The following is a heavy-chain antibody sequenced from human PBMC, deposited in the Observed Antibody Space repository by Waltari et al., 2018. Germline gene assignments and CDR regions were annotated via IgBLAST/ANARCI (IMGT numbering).Heavy chain of an antibody. Sequence: EVQLVESGGGLVQPGGSLRLSCAASGFTFSSYSMNWVRQAPGKGLAWVSYISSSSSTIYYADSVKGRFTISRDNAKNSLYLQMNSLRSEDTAVYYCARGFFRDSSSYQYYYYYGMDVWGQGTTVTVSS. CDR3: ARGFFRDSSSYQYYYYYGMDV. V-gene: IGHV3-48*01. CDR2: ISSSSSTI. J-gene: IGHJ6*02. CDR1: GFTFSSYS. D-gene: IGHD6-6*01.